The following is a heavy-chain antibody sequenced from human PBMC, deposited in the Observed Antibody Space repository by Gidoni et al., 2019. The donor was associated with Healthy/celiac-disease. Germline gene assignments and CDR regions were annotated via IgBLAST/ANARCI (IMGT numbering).Heavy chain of an antibody. CDR3: ARGVDDYVWGSYRYLLPYYFDY. J-gene: IGHJ4*02. Sequence: EVQLVESGGGLVKPGGSLRLSCAASGFTFSSYSMNWVRQAPGKGLEWVSSISSSSSYIYYADSVKGRFTISRDNAKNSLYLQMNSLRAEDTAVYYCARGVDDYVWGSYRYLLPYYFDYWGQGTLVTVSS. V-gene: IGHV3-21*01. CDR2: ISSSSSYI. CDR1: GFTFSSYS. D-gene: IGHD3-16*02.